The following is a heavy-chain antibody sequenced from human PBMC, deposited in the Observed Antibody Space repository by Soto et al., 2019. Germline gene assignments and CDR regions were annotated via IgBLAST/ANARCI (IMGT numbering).Heavy chain of an antibody. CDR3: ADTMVRGGNDY. CDR2: IVVGIGNT. J-gene: IGHJ4*02. Sequence: SVNVACKSSVFPCTSSAVHGVRQARGQRLEWIGWIVVGIGNTNYAHKFQERVTITRDMSTSTAYMELSSLRSEDTAVYYCADTMVRGGNDYWGQGTLVTGSS. D-gene: IGHD3-10*01. CDR1: VFPCTSSA. V-gene: IGHV1-58*01.